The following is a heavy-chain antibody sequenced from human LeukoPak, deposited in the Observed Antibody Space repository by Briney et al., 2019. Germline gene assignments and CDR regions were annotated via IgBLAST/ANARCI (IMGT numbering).Heavy chain of an antibody. CDR3: ARGAGYPFYMDV. V-gene: IGHV3-66*02. Sequence: GGSLRLSCAASGFIVNTNYMSWVRQAPGKGLEWVSLIYDGGRTYYADSVKGRFTISRDNSKNTLYLQMNSLRAEDTAVYYCARGAGYPFYMDVWGKGTTVTVSS. CDR1: GFIVNTNY. CDR2: IYDGGRT. J-gene: IGHJ6*03. D-gene: IGHD5-18*01.